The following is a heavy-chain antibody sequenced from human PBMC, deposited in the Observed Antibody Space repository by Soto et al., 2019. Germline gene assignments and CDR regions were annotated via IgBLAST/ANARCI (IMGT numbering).Heavy chain of an antibody. Sequence: TSETLSLTCTVSGGSISSYYWSWIRQPPGNGLEWIGYIYYSGSTNYNPSLKSRVTISVDTSKNQFSLKRSSVTAADTAVYYCARELVRVVQSGYKCYYMGVCGKGST. CDR1: GGSISSYY. CDR3: ARELVRVVQSGYKCYYMGV. D-gene: IGHD6-25*01. J-gene: IGHJ6*03. CDR2: IYYSGST. V-gene: IGHV4-59*01.